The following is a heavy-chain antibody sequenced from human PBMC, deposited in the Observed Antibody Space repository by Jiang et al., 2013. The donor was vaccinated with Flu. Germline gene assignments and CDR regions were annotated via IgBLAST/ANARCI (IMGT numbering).Heavy chain of an antibody. CDR3: VREGCSGGYCRQLYNWFDP. J-gene: IGHJ5*02. CDR2: IKTDGSIT. Sequence: GLVWVSSIKTDGSITSYADSVKGRFTISRDNVKNTLYLQMNSLRAEDTAVYYCVREGCSGGYCRQLYNWFDPWGQGTLVTVSS. V-gene: IGHV3-74*01. D-gene: IGHD2-15*01.